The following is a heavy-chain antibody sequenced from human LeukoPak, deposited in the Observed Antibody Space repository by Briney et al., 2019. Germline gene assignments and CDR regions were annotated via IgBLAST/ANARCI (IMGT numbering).Heavy chain of an antibody. CDR3: GRDPKLGIRGYTYGYIDY. Sequence: VASVKVSCKTSGYTFTSYAISWVRQAPGQGLEWMGWINTNTGNPTYAQGFTGRYAFSLDTSVSTAYLQISGLQADDTAVYYCGRDPKLGIRGYTYGYIDYWGQGTLVTVSS. CDR1: GYTFTSYA. J-gene: IGHJ4*02. V-gene: IGHV7-4-1*02. D-gene: IGHD5-18*01. CDR2: INTNTGNP.